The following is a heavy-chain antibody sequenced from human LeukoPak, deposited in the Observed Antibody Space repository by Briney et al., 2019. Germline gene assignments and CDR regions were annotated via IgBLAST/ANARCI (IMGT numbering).Heavy chain of an antibody. V-gene: IGHV3-23*01. J-gene: IGHJ4*02. CDR2: ISGSGGST. D-gene: IGHD3-22*01. Sequence: GGSLRLSCAASGFTFSSYAMSWVRQAPGKGLEWVSAISGSGGSTYYADSVKGRFTISRDNSKNTLYMQMNSLRAEDTAVYYCAKGPGNYYDSSGYLYYFDYWGQGTLVTVSS. CDR1: GFTFSSYA. CDR3: AKGPGNYYDSSGYLYYFDY.